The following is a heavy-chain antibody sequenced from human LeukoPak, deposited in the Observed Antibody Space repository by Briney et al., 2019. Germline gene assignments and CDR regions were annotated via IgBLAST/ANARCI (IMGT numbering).Heavy chain of an antibody. CDR2: ISGSGGST. CDR1: GFTFSSSA. V-gene: IGHV3-23*01. CDR3: TRVGYCATTSCRTAFDI. J-gene: IGHJ3*02. Sequence: GGSLGLSCVASGFTFSSSAMSWVRQTPGEGLEWVSAISGSGGSTYYADSVKGRFTISRDNAKNTLYLQMNSLRAEDTAVYFCTRVGYCATTSCRTAFDIWGQGTMVTVSS. D-gene: IGHD2-2*01.